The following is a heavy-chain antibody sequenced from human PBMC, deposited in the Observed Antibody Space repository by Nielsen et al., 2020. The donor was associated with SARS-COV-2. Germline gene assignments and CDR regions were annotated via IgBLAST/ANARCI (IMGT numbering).Heavy chain of an antibody. Sequence: WIRQPPGKGLEWIGEIHHSGRTNCNPSLKSRVTISVDTSKNQFSLKLSSVTAADTAVYYCARSIFGVVDLYYYYYYMDVWGKGTTVTVSS. V-gene: IGHV4-34*01. CDR2: IHHSGRT. D-gene: IGHD3-3*01. CDR3: ARSIFGVVDLYYYYYYMDV. J-gene: IGHJ6*03.